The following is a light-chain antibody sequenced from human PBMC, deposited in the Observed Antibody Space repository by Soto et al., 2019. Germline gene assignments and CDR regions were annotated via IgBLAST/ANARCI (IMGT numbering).Light chain of an antibody. Sequence: DIQMTQSPSVVSASVGDRVTISCRTSQDITNYLVWFQQKPGKVPERLIYGATNLQSGVPSRFSGSGSVTEFTLTISSLQPEDFATYYCLQHNRYPWTFGQGTKVEV. V-gene: IGKV1-17*03. CDR2: GAT. CDR1: QDITNY. CDR3: LQHNRYPWT. J-gene: IGKJ1*01.